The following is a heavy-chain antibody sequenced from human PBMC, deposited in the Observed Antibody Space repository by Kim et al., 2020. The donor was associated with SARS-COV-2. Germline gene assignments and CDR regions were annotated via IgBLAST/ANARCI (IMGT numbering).Heavy chain of an antibody. J-gene: IGHJ3*01. D-gene: IGHD1-7*01. CDR2: ISPKNGAT. V-gene: IGHV1-2*02. CDR1: GYIFTGYY. Sequence: ASVKVSCKASGYIFTGYYMHWVRQAPGQGLEWMGWISPKNGATSYAQTFQGRATMTRDTSISTAYMELSRLTSDDTAVYYCAKDLVSNYVFGAVDVWGQG. CDR3: AKDLVSNYVFGAVDV.